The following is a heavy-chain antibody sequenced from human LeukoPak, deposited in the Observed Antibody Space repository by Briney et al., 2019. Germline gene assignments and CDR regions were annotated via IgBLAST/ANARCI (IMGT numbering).Heavy chain of an antibody. CDR3: ARVAVGATRVDFDY. J-gene: IGHJ4*02. CDR2: IRSSGSPI. V-gene: IGHV3-48*02. Sequence: GGSLRPSCAASGFTFSSYSMTWVRQAPGKGLEWISYIRSSGSPIYYADSVRGRFTISQDNAKNSLYLQMNSLRDEDTAVYYCARVAVGATRVDFDYWGQGTLVTVSS. CDR1: GFTFSSYS. D-gene: IGHD1-26*01.